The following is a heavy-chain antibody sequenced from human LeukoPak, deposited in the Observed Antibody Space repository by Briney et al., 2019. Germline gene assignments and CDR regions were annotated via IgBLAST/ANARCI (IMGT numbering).Heavy chain of an antibody. D-gene: IGHD3-10*01. Sequence: PSETLSLTCTVSGGSISSYYWSWIRQPPGKGLEGIGYIYYSGSTNYNPSLKSRVTISVDTSKNQFSLKLSSVTAADTAVYCCARVSFYYGSGSYYSSSDPWGQGTLVTVSS. CDR3: ARVSFYYGSGSYYSSSDP. J-gene: IGHJ5*02. V-gene: IGHV4-59*01. CDR1: GGSISSYY. CDR2: IYYSGST.